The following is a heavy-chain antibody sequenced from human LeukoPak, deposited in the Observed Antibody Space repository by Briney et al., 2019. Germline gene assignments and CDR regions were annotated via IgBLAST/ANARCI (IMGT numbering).Heavy chain of an antibody. D-gene: IGHD3-16*02. CDR2: ISWNSGSI. V-gene: IGHV3-9*01. CDR1: GFTFSSYA. Sequence: PGGSLRLSCAASGFTFSSYAMSWVRQAPGKGLEWVSGISWNSGSIGYADSVKGRFTISRDNAKNSLYLQMNSLRAEDTALYYCTKEAWYDYVWGSYRSDAFDIWGQGTMVTVSS. J-gene: IGHJ3*02. CDR3: TKEAWYDYVWGSYRSDAFDI.